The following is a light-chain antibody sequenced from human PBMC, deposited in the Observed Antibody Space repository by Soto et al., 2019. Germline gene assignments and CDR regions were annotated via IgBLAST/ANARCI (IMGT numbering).Light chain of an antibody. CDR2: AVS. CDR3: ISYTDRQSYL. CDR1: SSDIGSYDH. J-gene: IGLJ1*01. V-gene: IGLV2-14*03. Sequence: QSALTQPASVSGSPGQSITISCSGTSSDIGSYDHVAWYQQFPGKSPKLIIYAVSDRPSGVSDRFSGSKSGISASLTISGLQTEDEADYYCISYTDRQSYLFGTGTRPPS.